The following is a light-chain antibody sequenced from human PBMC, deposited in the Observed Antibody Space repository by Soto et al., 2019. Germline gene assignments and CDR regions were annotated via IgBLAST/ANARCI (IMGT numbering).Light chain of an antibody. Sequence: QSALTQPRSVSGSPGRSVTISCTGTSSDVGRYNHVSWYQQHPGKAPKLMIYDVTKRPSGVPDRFSGSKSGNTASLTISGLQDEDDADFYCCSYAGGFYVFGSGTKLTVL. CDR1: SSDVGRYNH. CDR3: CSYAGGFYV. J-gene: IGLJ1*01. V-gene: IGLV2-11*01. CDR2: DVT.